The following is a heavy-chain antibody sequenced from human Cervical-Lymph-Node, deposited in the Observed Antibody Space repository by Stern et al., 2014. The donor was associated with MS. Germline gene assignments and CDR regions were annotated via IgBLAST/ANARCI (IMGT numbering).Heavy chain of an antibody. CDR3: ALSSETSDRWYSLGYDL. CDR2: IFPVLRTT. V-gene: IGHV1-69*01. Sequence: QVLVVQSRAEVTKPGSSAKVSCKASGGTFSKFPSSWVRQAPGQGLEWMGGIFPVLRTTSYAQEFRGCVQITADVATSTVYMELSSLRSDDTAVYYCALSSETSDRWYSLGYDLWGQGTLVTVSS. J-gene: IGHJ5*02. CDR1: GGTFSKFP. D-gene: IGHD6-13*01.